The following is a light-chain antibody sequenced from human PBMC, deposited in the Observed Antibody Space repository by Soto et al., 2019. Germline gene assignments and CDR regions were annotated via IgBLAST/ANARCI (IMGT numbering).Light chain of an antibody. CDR3: QQSHSTPLT. CDR1: MRISNY. V-gene: IGKV1-39*01. Sequence: DIQVIQSPSSLSASVGDRVTITCRAKMRISNYLNWYQQKPGKAPKLLLSGASTLQSGVPSRFSGSGSGADFTLTISSLQPDDSATYYCQQSHSTPLTFGGGTKLEIK. J-gene: IGKJ4*01. CDR2: GAS.